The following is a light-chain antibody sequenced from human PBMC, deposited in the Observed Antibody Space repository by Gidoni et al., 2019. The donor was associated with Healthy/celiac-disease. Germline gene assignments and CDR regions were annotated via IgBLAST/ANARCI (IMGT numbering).Light chain of an antibody. V-gene: IGKV1-39*01. CDR3: QQSYSTPFT. J-gene: IGKJ3*01. CDR1: QSISSN. CDR2: AAS. Sequence: DIQMTQSPSSLSASVGDRVTTTCRASQSISSNLNWYQQKPGKAPKPLIYAASSLQSGVPSRFSGSGSWTDFTLTISSLQPEDFATYYCQQSYSTPFTFGPGTKVDIK.